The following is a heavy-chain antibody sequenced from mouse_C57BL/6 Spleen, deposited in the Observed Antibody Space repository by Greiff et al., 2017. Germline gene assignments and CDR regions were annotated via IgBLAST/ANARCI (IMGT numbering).Heavy chain of an antibody. J-gene: IGHJ2*01. Sequence: EVMLVESGEGLVKPGGSLKLSCAASGFTFSSYAMSWVRQTPEKRLEWVAYISSGGDYIYYADTVKGRFTISRDNARNTLYLQMSSLKSEDTAMYYCTRDLLGGYYFDYGGQGTTLTVSS. CDR1: GFTFSSYA. D-gene: IGHD2-1*01. CDR3: TRDLLGGYYFDY. CDR2: ISSGGDYI. V-gene: IGHV5-9-1*02.